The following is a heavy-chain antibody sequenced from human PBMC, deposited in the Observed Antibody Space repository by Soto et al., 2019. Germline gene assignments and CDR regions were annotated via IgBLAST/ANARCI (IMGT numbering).Heavy chain of an antibody. Sequence: EVQLVESGGDLVQPGGSLRLSCAASGFTFSNFWMSWVRQTPGRGLEWVANMNQDGSEKYYLDSVRGRFTISRDNAKNSLSLQISSLRAEGTAVYYCAKDASGWSVTWGQGTRVIVSS. CDR1: GFTFSNFW. CDR2: MNQDGSEK. CDR3: AKDASGWSVT. D-gene: IGHD6-19*01. V-gene: IGHV3-7*04. J-gene: IGHJ5*02.